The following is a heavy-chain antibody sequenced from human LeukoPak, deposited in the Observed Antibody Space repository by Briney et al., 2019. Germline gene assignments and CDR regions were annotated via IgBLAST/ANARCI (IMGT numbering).Heavy chain of an antibody. Sequence: GGSLRLSCGASGFTFSDYGMHWVRQAPGKGLEWLAFIRQNGNKKHLADSVKGRFSVSRDNSNNTLYLQMNSLRAEDTAVYYCAKEGSRSLGYYFDYWGQGTLVTVSS. CDR3: AKEGSRSLGYYFDY. V-gene: IGHV3-30*02. J-gene: IGHJ4*02. CDR1: GFTFSDYG. CDR2: IRQNGNKK. D-gene: IGHD1-26*01.